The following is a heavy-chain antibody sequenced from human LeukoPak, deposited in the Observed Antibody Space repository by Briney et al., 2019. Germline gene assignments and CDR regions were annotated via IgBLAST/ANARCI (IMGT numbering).Heavy chain of an antibody. CDR3: ARADYYYGMDV. Sequence: LSLTCAVYGGSFSGYYWSWIRQPPGKGLEWVSYISSSGSTIYYADSVKGRFTISRDNAKNSLYLQMNSLRAEDTAVYYCARADYYYGMDVWGQGTTVTVSS. V-gene: IGHV3-11*01. CDR1: GGSFSGYY. J-gene: IGHJ6*02. CDR2: ISSSGSTI.